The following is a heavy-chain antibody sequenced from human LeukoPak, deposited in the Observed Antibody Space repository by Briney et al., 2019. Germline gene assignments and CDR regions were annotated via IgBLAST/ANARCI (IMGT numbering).Heavy chain of an antibody. Sequence: GESLRLSCSASGFTFSSYAMHWVRQAPGKGLEYVSAISSNGGSTYYADSVKGRFTISRDNSKNTLYLQMSSLRAEDTAVYYCVKDRGIAVAALFDYWGQGTLVTVSS. CDR2: ISSNGGST. D-gene: IGHD6-19*01. CDR3: VKDRGIAVAALFDY. J-gene: IGHJ4*02. V-gene: IGHV3-64D*06. CDR1: GFTFSSYA.